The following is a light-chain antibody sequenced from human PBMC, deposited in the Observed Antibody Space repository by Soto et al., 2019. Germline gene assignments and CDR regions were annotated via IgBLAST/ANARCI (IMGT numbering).Light chain of an antibody. V-gene: IGLV4-69*01. CDR2: VNTDGSH. CDR1: SGHSSYA. J-gene: IGLJ2*01. CDR3: QTWATGIVV. Sequence: QSVLTQSPSASASLGASVKLTCTLSSGHSSYAIAWHQQQPEKGPRYLMKVNTDGSHNKGDGIPDRFSGSSSGAERYLTISSLQSEDEADYYCQTWATGIVVFGGGTKVTVL.